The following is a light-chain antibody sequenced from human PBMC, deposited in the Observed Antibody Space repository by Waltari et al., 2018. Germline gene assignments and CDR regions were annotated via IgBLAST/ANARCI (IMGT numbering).Light chain of an antibody. Sequence: DIQMTQSPSSLSAFVGERVTITCQASQDITNCLNWYQQKPGKAPKLLICDAFNLQSGVPVRFSGRGSGTNFTFTISALQPEDTATYFCQQFDNLPLTFGGGTKVEI. CDR3: QQFDNLPLT. CDR1: QDITNC. CDR2: DAF. V-gene: IGKV1-33*01. J-gene: IGKJ4*01.